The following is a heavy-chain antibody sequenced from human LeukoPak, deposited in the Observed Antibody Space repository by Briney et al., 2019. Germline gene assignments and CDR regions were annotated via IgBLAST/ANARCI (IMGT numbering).Heavy chain of an antibody. J-gene: IGHJ6*02. V-gene: IGHV4-34*01. CDR2: INHSGST. CDR3: ARVGSSGYYYYYGMDV. Sequence: SETLSLTCAVYGGSFSGYYWSWIRQPPGKGLEWIGEINHSGSTNYNPSLKSRVTISVDTSKNQFSLKLSSVTAADTAMYYCARVGSSGYYYYYGMDVWGQGTTVTVSS. CDR1: GGSFSGYY. D-gene: IGHD3-22*01.